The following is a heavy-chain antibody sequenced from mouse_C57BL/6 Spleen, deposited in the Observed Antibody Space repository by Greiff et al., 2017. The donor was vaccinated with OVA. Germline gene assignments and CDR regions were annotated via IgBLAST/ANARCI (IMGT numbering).Heavy chain of an antibody. CDR2: IDPANGNT. Sequence: EVQLQQSVAELVRPGASVKLSCTASGFNIKNTYMHWVKQRPEQGLEWIGRIDPANGNTKYSPTFQGKANITADTSSNTDYLQLSSLTSEDTAIYYCAIWGTTRAMDYWGQGTSVTVSS. D-gene: IGHD1-1*01. CDR1: GFNIKNTY. CDR3: AIWGTTRAMDY. J-gene: IGHJ4*01. V-gene: IGHV14-3*01.